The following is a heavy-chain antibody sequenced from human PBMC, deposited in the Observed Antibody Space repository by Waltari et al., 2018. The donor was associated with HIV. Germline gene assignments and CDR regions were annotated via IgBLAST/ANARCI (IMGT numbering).Heavy chain of an antibody. Sequence: QVQLVQSGAEVKKPGSSVRVSCQASGNTFRRYAINWVRQAPGQGLEWMGGIKPMFGTANYAQRFQGRLAITADESTSTSYMELRSLRSEDTAVYYCARAPYCSGGSCYSRGGMDVWGPGTTVTVSS. D-gene: IGHD2-15*01. CDR1: GNTFRRYA. J-gene: IGHJ6*02. CDR2: IKPMFGTA. V-gene: IGHV1-69*01. CDR3: ARAPYCSGGSCYSRGGMDV.